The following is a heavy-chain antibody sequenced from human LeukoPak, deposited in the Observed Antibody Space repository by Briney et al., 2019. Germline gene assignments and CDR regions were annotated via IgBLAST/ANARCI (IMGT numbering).Heavy chain of an antibody. CDR3: ARVRCSGGSCGTLERLWSVMDV. CDR2: IIPIFGTA. V-gene: IGHV1-69*13. Sequence: ASVEVSCKASGGTFSSYAISWVRQAPGQGLEWMGGIIPIFGTANYAQKFQGRVTITADESTSTAYMELSSLRSEDTAVYYCARVRCSGGSCGTLERLWSVMDVWGQGTTVTVSS. CDR1: GGTFSSYA. D-gene: IGHD2-15*01. J-gene: IGHJ6*02.